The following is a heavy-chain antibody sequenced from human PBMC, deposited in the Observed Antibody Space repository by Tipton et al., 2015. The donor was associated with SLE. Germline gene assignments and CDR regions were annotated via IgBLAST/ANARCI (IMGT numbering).Heavy chain of an antibody. CDR2: ISSGGSYI. Sequence: SLRLSCAASGFTFSSYWMSWVRQAPGRGLEWVSSISSGGSYIYYADSLKGRFTISRDNAKNSLYLQMNTLRAEDTAVYYCARQFGGYDPDFDSWGQGTLVTVSS. CDR1: GFTFSSYW. V-gene: IGHV3-21*01. D-gene: IGHD5-12*01. CDR3: ARQFGGYDPDFDS. J-gene: IGHJ4*02.